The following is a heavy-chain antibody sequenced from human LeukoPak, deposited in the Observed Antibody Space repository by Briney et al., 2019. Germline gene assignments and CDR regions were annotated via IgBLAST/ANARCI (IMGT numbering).Heavy chain of an antibody. V-gene: IGHV3-66*02. J-gene: IGHJ2*01. Sequence: PGGSLRGSCAASGFTVSSNYMSWVRQAPGKGLEWVSVIYSGGSTYYADSVKGRFTISRDNSKNTLYLQMNSLRAEDTAVYYCARHANPDSYWYFDLWGRGTLVTVSS. CDR1: GFTVSSNY. CDR3: ARHANPDSYWYFDL. CDR2: IYSGGST.